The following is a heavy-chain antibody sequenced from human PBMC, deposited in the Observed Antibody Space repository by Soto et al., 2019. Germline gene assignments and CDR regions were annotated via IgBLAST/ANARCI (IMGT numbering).Heavy chain of an antibody. V-gene: IGHV1-69*13. Sequence: SVKVSCKASAGTLSSYAISWVRQAPGQGLEWMGGIIPIFGTANYAQKFQGRVTITADESTSTAYMELSSLRSEDTAVYYCARDSYIGSSGWVPHYWGQGTLVTVSS. CDR1: AGTLSSYA. J-gene: IGHJ4*02. CDR2: IIPIFGTA. CDR3: ARDSYIGSSGWVPHY. D-gene: IGHD3-22*01.